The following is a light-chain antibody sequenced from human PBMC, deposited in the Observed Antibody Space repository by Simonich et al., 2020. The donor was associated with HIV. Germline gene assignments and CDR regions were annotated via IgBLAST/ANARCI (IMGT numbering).Light chain of an antibody. Sequence: DIVMTQSPDSLAVSLCERATINCKSSQSVLYSSNNKNYLAWYQQKPEQPPKLLIYWASTRESGVPDRFSGSGSGTDFTLTISSLQAEDVAIYYCQQYYSTPSFGQGTKVEIK. V-gene: IGKV4-1*01. CDR1: QSVLYSSNNKNY. J-gene: IGKJ1*01. CDR2: WAS. CDR3: QQYYSTPS.